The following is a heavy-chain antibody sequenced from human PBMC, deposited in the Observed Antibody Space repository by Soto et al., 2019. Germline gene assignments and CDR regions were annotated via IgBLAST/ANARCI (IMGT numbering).Heavy chain of an antibody. J-gene: IGHJ4*02. CDR1: GGTFSSYA. CDR3: ARAPGDYYDSSGPDY. V-gene: IGHV1-69*13. Sequence: GASVKVSCKASGGTFSSYAISWVRQAPGQGLEWMGGIIPIFGTANYAQKFQGRVTITADESTSTAYMELSSLRSEDTAVYYCARAPGDYYDSSGPDYWGQGTPVTVSS. D-gene: IGHD3-22*01. CDR2: IIPIFGTA.